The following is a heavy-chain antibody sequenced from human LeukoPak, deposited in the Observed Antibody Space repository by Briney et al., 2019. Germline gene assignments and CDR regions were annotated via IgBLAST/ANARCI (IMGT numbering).Heavy chain of an antibody. CDR2: ISGSGGTT. V-gene: IGHV3-23*01. CDR1: GFAFSSYA. CDR3: AKVSGGGLYYDGMDV. J-gene: IGHJ6*02. D-gene: IGHD1-14*01. Sequence: GGSLRLSCAASGFAFSSYAMSWVRQAPGKGLEWVSVISGSGGTTYYADSVKGRFTISRDSSKNTLYLQMNSLRAEDTAVYYCAKVSGGGLYYDGMDVWGQGTTVTVSS.